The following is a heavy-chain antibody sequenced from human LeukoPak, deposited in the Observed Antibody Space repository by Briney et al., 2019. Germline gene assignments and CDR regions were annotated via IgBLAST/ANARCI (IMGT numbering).Heavy chain of an antibody. V-gene: IGHV3-48*04. CDR3: ARDNRGPPYYYYGMDV. CDR1: GFTFSAYS. CDR2: IDSSGGII. J-gene: IGHJ6*02. D-gene: IGHD3-10*01. Sequence: SGGSLRLSCAASGFTFSAYSMNWVRQAPGKGLEWISFIDSSGGIIFYADSVKGRFTISRDNAKNSLFLQMNSLRAEDTAVYYCARDNRGPPYYYYGMDVWGQGTTVTVSS.